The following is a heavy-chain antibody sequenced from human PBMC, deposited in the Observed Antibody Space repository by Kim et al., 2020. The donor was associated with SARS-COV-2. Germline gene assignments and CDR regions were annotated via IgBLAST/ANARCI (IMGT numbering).Heavy chain of an antibody. V-gene: IGHV3-7*01. D-gene: IGHD1-26*01. Sequence: GGSLRLSCAASGFTFSNYWMNWVRQAPGKGLEWVANIKQDGSEKYYVDSVKGRFTISRDNVKNSLYLQMNRLRAEDTAVYYCARDQGTLVGATLDYWGQGILVSVSS. J-gene: IGHJ4*01. CDR1: GFTFSNYW. CDR2: IKQDGSEK. CDR3: ARDQGTLVGATLDY.